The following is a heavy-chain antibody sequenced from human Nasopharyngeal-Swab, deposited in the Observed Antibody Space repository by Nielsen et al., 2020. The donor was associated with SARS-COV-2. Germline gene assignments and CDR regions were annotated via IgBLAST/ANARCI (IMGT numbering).Heavy chain of an antibody. J-gene: IGHJ6*02. CDR3: ARDPYSSSSRFYYGMDV. V-gene: IGHV4-59*01. CDR1: GGSISSYY. D-gene: IGHD6-6*01. CDR2: IYYSGST. Sequence: SETLSLTCTVSGGSISSYYWSWIRQPPGKGLEWIGYIYYSGSTNYNPSLKSRVTISVDTSKNQFSLKLSSVTAADTAVYYCARDPYSSSSRFYYGMDVWGQGTTATVSS.